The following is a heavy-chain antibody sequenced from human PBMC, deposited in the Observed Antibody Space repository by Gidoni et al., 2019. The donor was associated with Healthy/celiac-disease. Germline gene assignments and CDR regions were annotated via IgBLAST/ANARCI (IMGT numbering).Heavy chain of an antibody. D-gene: IGHD4-17*01. CDR1: GFTFSSYG. CDR2: IWYDGSNK. J-gene: IGHJ3*01. CDR3: ARDLGARDYGDYNV. V-gene: IGHV3-33*01. Sequence: QVQLVESGGGVVQPGRSLRLSCAASGFTFSSYGMHWVRQAPGKGLEWVAVIWYDGSNKYYADSVKGRFTISRDNSKNTLYLQMNSLRAEDTAVYYCARDLGARDYGDYNVWGQGTMVTVSS.